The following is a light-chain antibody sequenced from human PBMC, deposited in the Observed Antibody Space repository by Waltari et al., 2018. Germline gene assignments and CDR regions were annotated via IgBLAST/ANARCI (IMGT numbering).Light chain of an antibody. V-gene: IGLV1-40*01. Sequence: QSVLTQPPSMSGAPGQKVTIPCPGGSPQFGPNYDFPWYPRFPGTAPKRPIFGNPNRPSGIPGRFSGSRSGTSASLAIAGLQSEDEAVYYCQSFDSSLSASVFGGGTKLTVL. J-gene: IGLJ3*02. CDR1: SPQFGPNYD. CDR2: GNP. CDR3: QSFDSSLSASV.